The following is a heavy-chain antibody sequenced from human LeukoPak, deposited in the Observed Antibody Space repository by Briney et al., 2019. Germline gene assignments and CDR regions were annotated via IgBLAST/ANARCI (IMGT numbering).Heavy chain of an antibody. CDR3: ARDVEQWLVLGRVAWFDP. CDR2: ISSSSSYI. V-gene: IGHV3-21*01. J-gene: IGHJ5*02. CDR1: GFTFSSYS. D-gene: IGHD6-19*01. Sequence: GGSLRLSCAASGFTFSSYSTNWVRQAPGKGLEWVSSISSSSSYIYYADSVKGRFTISRDNAKSSLYLQMNSLRAEDTAVYYCARDVEQWLVLGRVAWFDPWGQGTLVTVSS.